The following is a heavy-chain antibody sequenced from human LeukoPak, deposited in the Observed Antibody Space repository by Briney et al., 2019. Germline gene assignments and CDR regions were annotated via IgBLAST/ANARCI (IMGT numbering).Heavy chain of an antibody. CDR1: GFKYN. V-gene: IGHV3-30*04. J-gene: IGHJ4*02. D-gene: IGHD2-21*01. CDR2: ISFDGSTA. CDR3: ASQTSIAAYFDS. Sequence: GGSLRLSCAASGFKYNMHWVRQAPGKGLEWVAFISFDGSTAYYADSVQGRFTFSRDTSNNTLHLQMNSLRTEGTAVYYCASQTSIAAYFDSWGQGTLVTVSS.